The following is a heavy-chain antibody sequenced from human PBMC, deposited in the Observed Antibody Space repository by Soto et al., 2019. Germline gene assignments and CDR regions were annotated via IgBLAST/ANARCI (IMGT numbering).Heavy chain of an antibody. CDR3: AREYCSSTSCLYDY. CDR1: GFTFSSYS. Sequence: PGGSLRLSCAASGFTFSSYSMNWVRQAPGKGLEWVSYISTSSSTIYYADSVKGRFTISRDNAKNSLYLQMNSLRAEDTAVYYCAREYCSSTSCLYDYWGQGTLVTSPQ. D-gene: IGHD2-2*01. V-gene: IGHV3-48*01. CDR2: ISTSSSTI. J-gene: IGHJ4*02.